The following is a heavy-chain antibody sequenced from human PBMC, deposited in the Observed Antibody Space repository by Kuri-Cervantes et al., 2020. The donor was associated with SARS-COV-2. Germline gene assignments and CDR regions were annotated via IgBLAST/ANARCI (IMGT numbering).Heavy chain of an antibody. CDR1: GYSISSRYY. CDR2: IYHRGST. J-gene: IGHJ4*02. V-gene: IGHV4-38-2*01. Sequence: SETLSLTCAVSGYSISSRYYWAWIRQSPGKGLEWIGTIYHRGSTYYNPSLKSRLTISVDTSKNQFSLKLSSVTAADTAVYYCARKGWGGYFDYWGQGTLVTVSS. D-gene: IGHD3-16*01. CDR3: ARKGWGGYFDY.